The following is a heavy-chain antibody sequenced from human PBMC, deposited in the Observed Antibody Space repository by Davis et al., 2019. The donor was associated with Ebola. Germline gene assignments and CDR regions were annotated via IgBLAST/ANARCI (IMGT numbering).Heavy chain of an antibody. D-gene: IGHD3-3*01. J-gene: IGHJ6*02. CDR2: INAGNGNT. CDR3: ARDRSFDFWSGGAYYYSMDV. V-gene: IGHV1-3*01. CDR1: GYTFTSYA. Sequence: AASVKVSCKASGYTFTSYAMQWVRQAPGQRLEWMGWINAGNGNTKYSEKFQGRVTITRDTSASTAYMELRSLRSDDTAVYYCARDRSFDFWSGGAYYYSMDVCGQGTTVTVSS.